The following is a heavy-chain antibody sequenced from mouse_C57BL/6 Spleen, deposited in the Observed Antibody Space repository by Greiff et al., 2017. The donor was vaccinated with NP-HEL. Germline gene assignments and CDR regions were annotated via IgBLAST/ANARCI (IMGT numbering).Heavy chain of an antibody. CDR1: GYTFTSYG. J-gene: IGHJ2*01. CDR2: IYPRSGNT. CDR3: AREGYGSTPFDY. D-gene: IGHD1-1*01. V-gene: IGHV1-81*01. Sequence: VQLQQSGAELARPGASVKLSCKASGYTFTSYGISWVKQRTGQGLEWIGEIYPRSGNTYYNEKFKGKATLTADKSSSTAYMKLRSLTSEDSAVYYCAREGYGSTPFDYWGQGTTLTVSS.